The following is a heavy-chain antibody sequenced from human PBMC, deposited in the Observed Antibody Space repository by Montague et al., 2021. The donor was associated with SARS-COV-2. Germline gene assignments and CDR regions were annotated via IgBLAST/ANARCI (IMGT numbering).Heavy chain of an antibody. Sequence: SLKLSCAASGFTYSKYGVHWVRQAPGKGLEWVASIWNDGSKKYHADSVKGRFTISRDNSNNMLYLQLNSLRAEDTAVYYCRVGNYYDSISDYWGQGTLVTVSS. CDR2: IWNDGSKK. CDR1: GFTYSKYG. V-gene: IGHV3-33*01. D-gene: IGHD3-22*01. J-gene: IGHJ4*02. CDR3: RVGNYYDSISDY.